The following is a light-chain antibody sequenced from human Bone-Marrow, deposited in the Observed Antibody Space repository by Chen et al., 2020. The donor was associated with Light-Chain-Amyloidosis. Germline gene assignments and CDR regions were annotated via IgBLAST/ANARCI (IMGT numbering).Light chain of an antibody. V-gene: IGLV2-14*01. CDR2: QVT. J-gene: IGLJ1*01. Sequence: QSALTQPASVSGSPGQPITISCTGTSSDVGGDNHVSWYQQHPDKAPKLMIYQVTKRPSWVPDRFSGSKSENTASLTISGLQTEDEADYFCSSYTSTNTLVFGSGTRVTVL. CDR3: SSYTSTNTLV. CDR1: SSDVGGDNH.